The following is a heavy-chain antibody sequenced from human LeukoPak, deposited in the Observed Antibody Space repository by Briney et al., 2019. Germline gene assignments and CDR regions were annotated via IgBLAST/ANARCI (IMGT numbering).Heavy chain of an antibody. V-gene: IGHV3-48*03. Sequence: PGGSLRLPCAASGFTFNSYEMNWVRQAPGKGLEWISYISSSATTIYYADSVKGRFTISRDNAKNSLYLQMNSLRAEDTALYYCARRQQWDFDYWGQGTLVTVSS. CDR1: GFTFNSYE. CDR3: ARRQQWDFDY. CDR2: ISSSATTI. J-gene: IGHJ4*02. D-gene: IGHD5-18*01.